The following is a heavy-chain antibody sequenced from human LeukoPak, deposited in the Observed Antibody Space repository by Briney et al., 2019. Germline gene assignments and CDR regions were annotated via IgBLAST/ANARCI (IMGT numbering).Heavy chain of an antibody. V-gene: IGHV4-59*01. CDR3: ARDRPGSYWYFDL. Sequence: SETLSLTCTVSGGSISSYYWSWIRQPPGKGLEWVGHIYYLGSTNYNPSLKSRVTISIDTSKNYFSLKLNAVIAADTAVYYCARDRPGSYWYFDLWGRGTLVTVSS. CDR1: GGSISSYY. D-gene: IGHD3-10*01. J-gene: IGHJ2*01. CDR2: IYYLGST.